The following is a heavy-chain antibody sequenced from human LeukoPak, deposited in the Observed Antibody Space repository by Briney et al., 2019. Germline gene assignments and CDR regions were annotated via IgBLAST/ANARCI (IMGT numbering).Heavy chain of an antibody. CDR2: IWYDGTNK. V-gene: IGHV3-33*06. CDR1: AFTFSSYG. CDR3: AKIWGSSGWYEYSFDY. J-gene: IGHJ4*02. Sequence: AGRCLRLSCAASAFTFSSYGMHWVRQAPGKGLEWVAVIWYDGTNKYYADSVKARFTISRDNSKNTLYLQMNSLSAEDTAVYYCAKIWGSSGWYEYSFDYWGQGTLVTVSS. D-gene: IGHD6-19*01.